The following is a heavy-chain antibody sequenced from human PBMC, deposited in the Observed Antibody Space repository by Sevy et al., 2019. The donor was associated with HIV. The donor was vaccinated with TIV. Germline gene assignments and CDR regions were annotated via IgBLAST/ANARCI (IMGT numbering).Heavy chain of an antibody. Sequence: ASVKVSCKASGGTFSSYAISWVRQAPGQGLEWMGGIIPIFGTANYAQKFQGRVTITADESTSTAYMELSSLRSEDTAVYYCARASYHDYGDLYDAFDIWGQGTMVTVSS. V-gene: IGHV1-69*13. J-gene: IGHJ3*02. CDR2: IIPIFGTA. CDR3: ARASYHDYGDLYDAFDI. CDR1: GGTFSSYA. D-gene: IGHD4-17*01.